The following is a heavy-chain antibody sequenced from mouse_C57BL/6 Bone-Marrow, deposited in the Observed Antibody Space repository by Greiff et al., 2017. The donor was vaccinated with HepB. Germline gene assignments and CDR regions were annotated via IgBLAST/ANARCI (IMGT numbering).Heavy chain of an antibody. D-gene: IGHD2-3*01. CDR3: ARGGYDGYYEFAY. Sequence: EVQVVESGPGMVKPSQSLSLTCTVTGYSITSGYDWHWIRHFPGNKLEWMGYISYSGSTNYNPSLKSRISITHDTSKNHFFLKLNSVTTEDTATYYCARGGYDGYYEFAYWGQGTLVTVSA. CDR2: ISYSGST. CDR1: GYSITSGYD. V-gene: IGHV3-1*01. J-gene: IGHJ3*01.